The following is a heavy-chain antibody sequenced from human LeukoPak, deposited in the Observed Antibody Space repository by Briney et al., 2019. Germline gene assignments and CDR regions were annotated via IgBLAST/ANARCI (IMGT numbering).Heavy chain of an antibody. CDR3: ARGYYYYYMDV. CDR1: GYTFTNYY. J-gene: IGHJ6*03. CDR2: MNPNSGNT. Sequence: GASVKVSCKASGYTFTNYYMHWVRQATGQGLEWMGWMNPNSGNTGYAQKFQGRVTMTRNTSISTAYMELSSLRSEDTAVDYCARGYYYYYMDVWGKGTTVTISS. V-gene: IGHV1-8*02.